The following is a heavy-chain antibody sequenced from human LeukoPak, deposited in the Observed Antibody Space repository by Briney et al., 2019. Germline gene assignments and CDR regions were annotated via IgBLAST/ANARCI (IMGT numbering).Heavy chain of an antibody. CDR2: ISSSGSTI. CDR3: AKWRVVPAATYFDY. V-gene: IGHV3-48*03. J-gene: IGHJ4*02. CDR1: GFTFSSYE. D-gene: IGHD2-2*01. Sequence: GGSLRLSCAASGFTFSSYEMNWVRQAPGKGLEWVSYISSSGSTIYYADSVKGRFTISRDNAKNSLYLQMNSLRAEDTAVYYCAKWRVVPAATYFDYWGQGTLVTVSS.